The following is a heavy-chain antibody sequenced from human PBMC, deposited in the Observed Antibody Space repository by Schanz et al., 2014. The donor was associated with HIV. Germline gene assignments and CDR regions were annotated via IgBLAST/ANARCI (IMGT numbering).Heavy chain of an antibody. Sequence: VQLVQSGAEVRKPGASVKVACRVSGFTLTSYYMHWVRQAPGQGLEWMGWINPNSGATQYAQKFQDRVTMTREKSISTVYMGLTSLTPDDTAVYFCARGASVAARGWFDPWGQGTLIIVSS. CDR3: ARGASVAARGWFDP. D-gene: IGHD3-10*01. V-gene: IGHV1-2*02. CDR1: GFTLTSYY. J-gene: IGHJ5*02. CDR2: INPNSGAT.